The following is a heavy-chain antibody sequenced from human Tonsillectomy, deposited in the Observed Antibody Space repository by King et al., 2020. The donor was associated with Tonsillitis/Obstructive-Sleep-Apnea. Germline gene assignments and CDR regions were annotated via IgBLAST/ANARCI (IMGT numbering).Heavy chain of an antibody. D-gene: IGHD3-22*01. J-gene: IGHJ5*02. Sequence: LQLQESGPGLVKPSETLSLTCTVSGGSISSSSYYWGWIRQPPGKGLEWIGSIYYSGSTYYNPSLKSRVTISVDTSKNQFSLKLSSVTAADTAVYYCVRAPQDSSGYYSNPLFDPWGQGTLVTVSS. CDR2: IYYSGST. CDR1: GGSISSSSYY. CDR3: VRAPQDSSGYYSNPLFDP. V-gene: IGHV4-39*01.